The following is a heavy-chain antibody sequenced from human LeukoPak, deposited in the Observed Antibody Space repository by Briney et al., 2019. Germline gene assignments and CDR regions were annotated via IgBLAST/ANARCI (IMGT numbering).Heavy chain of an antibody. CDR1: GFTFSSNG. CDR2: IWYDGSNK. J-gene: IGHJ4*02. D-gene: IGHD1-26*01. V-gene: IGHV3-33*01. Sequence: GKSLRLSCAASGFTFSSNGMHWVRQGPAKRLEWVTFIWYDGSNKYYADSVKGRFTISRDNSKNTLYLQMNSLRADDTAVYYCARDRGNSYFDYWGQGTLVTVSS. CDR3: ARDRGNSYFDY.